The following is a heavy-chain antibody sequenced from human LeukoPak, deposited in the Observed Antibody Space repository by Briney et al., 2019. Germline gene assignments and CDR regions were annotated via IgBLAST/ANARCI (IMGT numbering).Heavy chain of an antibody. V-gene: IGHV3-64*01. CDR3: ANSGLNRFEY. D-gene: IGHD2-15*01. J-gene: IGHJ4*02. CDR2: ISSNGGST. CDR1: GFTFSSYT. Sequence: PGGSLRLSCAASGFTFSSYTMHWVRQAPGKGLEYVSAISSNGGSTYYANSVKGRFTISRDNSKNTLYLQMGSLRAEDTAVYYCANSGLNRFEYWGQGALVTVSS.